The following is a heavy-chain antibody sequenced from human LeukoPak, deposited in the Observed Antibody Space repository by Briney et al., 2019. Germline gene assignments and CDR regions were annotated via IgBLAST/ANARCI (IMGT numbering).Heavy chain of an antibody. V-gene: IGHV3-49*03. Sequence: GGSLRLSCTASGFTFGDYAMSWFRQAPGKGLEWVGFIRSKAYGGTTEYAASVKGRFTISRDDSKSIAYLQMNSLKTEDTAVYYCTRGVGGIAAAGSDYWGQGTLVTVSS. J-gene: IGHJ4*02. D-gene: IGHD6-13*01. CDR3: TRGVGGIAAAGSDY. CDR2: IRSKAYGGTT. CDR1: GFTFGDYA.